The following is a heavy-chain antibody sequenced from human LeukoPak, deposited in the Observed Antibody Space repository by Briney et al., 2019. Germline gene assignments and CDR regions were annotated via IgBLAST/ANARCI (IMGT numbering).Heavy chain of an antibody. D-gene: IGHD4-17*01. CDR3: ATHDYGDRFDY. J-gene: IGHJ4*02. CDR2: ISGSGGST. CDR1: GFTFSSYA. Sequence: GGSLRLSCAASGFTFSSYAMSWVRQAPGKGLEWVSAISGSGGSTYYADSVKGRFTISRDNSKSTLYLQMNSLRAEDTAVYYCATHDYGDRFDYWGQGTLVTVSS. V-gene: IGHV3-23*01.